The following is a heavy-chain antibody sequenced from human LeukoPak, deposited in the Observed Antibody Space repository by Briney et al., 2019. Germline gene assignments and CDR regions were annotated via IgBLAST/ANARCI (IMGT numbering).Heavy chain of an antibody. J-gene: IGHJ4*02. CDR2: ISSSSSLI. CDR1: GFTFSNYH. CDR3: ARDCTYGDSPSFDY. D-gene: IGHD4-17*01. V-gene: IGHV3-48*01. Sequence: QTGGSLRLSCPASGFTFSNYHMNWVRQAPGKGLEWVAHISSSSSLIYYRDSVKGRFTISRDNAKNSLSLQMNSLRAEDTAVYYCARDCTYGDSPSFDYWGQGSLVTVSS.